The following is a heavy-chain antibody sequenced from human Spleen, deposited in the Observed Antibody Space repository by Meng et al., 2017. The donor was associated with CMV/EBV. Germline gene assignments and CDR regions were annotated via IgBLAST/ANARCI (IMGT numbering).Heavy chain of an antibody. CDR1: GFTFSSYS. D-gene: IGHD3-3*01. V-gene: IGHV3-21*01. CDR3: ARGVRYLEWLPHFFDY. CDR2: ISSSSSYI. Sequence: GESLKISCAASGFTFSSYSMNWVRQAPGKGLEWVSSISSSSSYIYYADSVKGRFTISRDNAKNSLHLQMNSLRAEDTAVYYCARGVRYLEWLPHFFDYWGQGTLVTVSS. J-gene: IGHJ4*02.